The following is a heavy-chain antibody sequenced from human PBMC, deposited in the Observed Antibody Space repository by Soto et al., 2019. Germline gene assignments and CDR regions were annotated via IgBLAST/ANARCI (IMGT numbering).Heavy chain of an antibody. CDR1: GGSIICTHW. V-gene: IGHV4-4*02. CDR2: IYHNGTT. Sequence: SETLSLTCAVSGGSIICTHWWTWVRQSPGKGLVWIGEIYHNGTTNYDPSLKSRLTISVDTSKTHFSLSLTPVTVRDTATYVCARAPQYWGPGKLVTVSS. CDR3: ARAPQY. J-gene: IGHJ4*02.